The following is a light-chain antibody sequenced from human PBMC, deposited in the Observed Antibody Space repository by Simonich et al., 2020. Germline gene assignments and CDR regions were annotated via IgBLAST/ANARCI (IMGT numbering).Light chain of an antibody. CDR2: AAS. Sequence: DIQMTQSPSSLSASVGDRVTITCRASHGISNYLAWYQQKPGKVPKLLIYAASTLQSGVPSRFSGSGSGTDFTLTISSLQPEDVATYYCQQYDNLPYTFGQGTKLEIK. CDR3: QQYDNLPYT. CDR1: HGISNY. J-gene: IGKJ2*01. V-gene: IGKV1-27*01.